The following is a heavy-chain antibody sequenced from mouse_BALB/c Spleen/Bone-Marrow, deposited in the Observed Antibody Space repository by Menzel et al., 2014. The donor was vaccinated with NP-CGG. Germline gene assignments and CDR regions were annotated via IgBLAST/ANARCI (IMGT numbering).Heavy chain of an antibody. CDR1: GHTFTDYW. CDR3: ARSDYRYDPFAY. Sequence: VKLQESGAELVMPGASVKMSCKASGHTFTDYWMHWVKRRPGQGLEWIGAIDTSDSYTGYNQKFKGKATLTVDESSSTAYMQLSSLTSEDSAVYYCARSDYRYDPFAYWGQGTLVTVSA. CDR2: IDTSDSYT. D-gene: IGHD2-14*01. J-gene: IGHJ3*01. V-gene: IGHV1-69*01.